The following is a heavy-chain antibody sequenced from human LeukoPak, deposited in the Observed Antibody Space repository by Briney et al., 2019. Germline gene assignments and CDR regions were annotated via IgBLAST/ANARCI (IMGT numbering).Heavy chain of an antibody. Sequence: SETLSLTCTVSGGSISSYYWSWIRQPPGKGLEWIGEINHSGSTNYNPSLKSRVTISVDTSKNQFSLKLSSVTAADTAVYYCARGRPVGYWGQGTLVTVSS. CDR2: INHSGST. D-gene: IGHD4-23*01. CDR3: ARGRPVGY. CDR1: GGSISSYY. V-gene: IGHV4-34*01. J-gene: IGHJ4*02.